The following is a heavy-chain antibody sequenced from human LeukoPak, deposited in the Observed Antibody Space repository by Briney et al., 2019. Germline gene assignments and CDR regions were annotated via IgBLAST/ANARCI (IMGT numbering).Heavy chain of an antibody. D-gene: IGHD3-10*01. CDR3: ARALWGRAFDI. CDR1: GGSISSGDYY. CDR2: IYYSGST. Sequence: SQTLSLTCTVSGGSISSGDYYWSWIRQPPGKGLEWIGYIYYSGSTYYNPSLKSRVTISVDTSKNQFSLRLSSVTAADTAVYYCARALWGRAFDIWGQGTMVTVSS. J-gene: IGHJ3*02. V-gene: IGHV4-30-4*08.